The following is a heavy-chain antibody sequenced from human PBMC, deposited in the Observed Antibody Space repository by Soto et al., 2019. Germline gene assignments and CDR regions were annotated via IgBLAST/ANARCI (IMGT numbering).Heavy chain of an antibody. Sequence: QVQLVQSGAEVKKPGSSVKVSCKASGGTFSSYAISWVRQAPGQGLEWMGGIIPIFGTANYAQKFQGRVTITADESTSTAYMELSSLRSEDTAVYYCASVYCSGGSCYSHYYYYGMDVWGQGTTVTVSS. D-gene: IGHD2-15*01. CDR1: GGTFSSYA. J-gene: IGHJ6*02. CDR3: ASVYCSGGSCYSHYYYYGMDV. V-gene: IGHV1-69*01. CDR2: IIPIFGTA.